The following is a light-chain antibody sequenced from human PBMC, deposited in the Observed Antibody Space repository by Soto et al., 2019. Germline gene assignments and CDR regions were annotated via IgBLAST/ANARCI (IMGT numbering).Light chain of an antibody. J-gene: IGKJ5*01. CDR1: QSLGTTD. Sequence: EIVLTQSTATLSLSPGKRATLSCMASQSLGTTDLVWYQQRSGQPPSLVIHGTFSTASGIPARFSGGGSGTDFTLTISRLEPEDSALYYCQEYGSLPYTVGGRTRLE. CDR2: GTF. V-gene: IGKV3-20*01. CDR3: QEYGSLPYT.